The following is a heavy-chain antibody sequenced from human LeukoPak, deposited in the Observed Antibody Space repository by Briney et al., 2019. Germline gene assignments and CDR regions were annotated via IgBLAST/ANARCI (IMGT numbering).Heavy chain of an antibody. CDR1: GYSISSGYY. V-gene: IGHV4-38-2*02. Sequence: SETLSLTCTVSGYSISSGYYWGWIRQPPGKGLEWIGSIYHSGSTYYNPSLKSRVTISVDTSKNQFSLKLSSVTAADTAVYYCAGKYSSGWYDFDYWGQGTLVTVSS. D-gene: IGHD6-19*01. CDR2: IYHSGST. J-gene: IGHJ4*02. CDR3: AGKYSSGWYDFDY.